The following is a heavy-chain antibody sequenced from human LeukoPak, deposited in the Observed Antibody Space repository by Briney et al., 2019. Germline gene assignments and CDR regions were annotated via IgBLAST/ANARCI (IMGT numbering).Heavy chain of an antibody. V-gene: IGHV3-20*04. CDR1: GFTFDDYV. Sequence: AGSLRLSCAASGFTFDDYVMSWVGQAQGKGLEVVSSVNWSGGSTAYADFVKGRFAISRDNAKNCLYLQMNSLRAEDTALYYWTRGSGSYPDYWGQGTLVTVSS. CDR3: TRGSGSYPDY. D-gene: IGHD1-26*01. J-gene: IGHJ4*02. CDR2: VNWSGGST.